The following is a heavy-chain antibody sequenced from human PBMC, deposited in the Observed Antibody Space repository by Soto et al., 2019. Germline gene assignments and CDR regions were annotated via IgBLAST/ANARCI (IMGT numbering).Heavy chain of an antibody. CDR3: ARGRYGDY. D-gene: IGHD1-1*01. J-gene: IGHJ4*02. Sequence: QVHLVQSGAEVKKPGASVKVSCKGSGYTFTIYGITWVRQAPGQGLEWMGWISAHNGNTDYAQKLQGRVTVTRDTSTSTAYMELRSLRSDDTAVYYCARGRYGDYWGQGALVTVSS. CDR2: ISAHNGNT. V-gene: IGHV1-18*01. CDR1: GYTFTIYG.